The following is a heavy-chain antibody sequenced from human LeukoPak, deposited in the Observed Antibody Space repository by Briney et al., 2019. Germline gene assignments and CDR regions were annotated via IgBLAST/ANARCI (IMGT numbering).Heavy chain of an antibody. D-gene: IGHD2-21*02. CDR1: GGSISRSSYY. J-gene: IGHJ4*02. CDR3: ARDGGYCGGDCYFY. V-gene: IGHV4-39*07. Sequence: PSETLSLTCSVSGGSISRSSYYWGWIRQPPGKGLEWIGSVYYTGSTYYNPSLKSRVTISVDTSKNQFSLKLSSVTAADTAVYYCARDGGYCGGDCYFYWGQGTLVTVSS. CDR2: VYYTGST.